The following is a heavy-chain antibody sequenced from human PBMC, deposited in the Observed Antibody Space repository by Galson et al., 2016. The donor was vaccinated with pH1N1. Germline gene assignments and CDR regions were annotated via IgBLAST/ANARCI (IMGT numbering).Heavy chain of an antibody. CDR3: ARSFEQEWLPLGF. J-gene: IGHJ4*02. CDR1: GFSFSVYA. Sequence: SLRLSCAGSGFSFSVYAMHWVRQAPGKGPEWVAIVSEDGTKKYYADSVKGRFTISRDNSKNTLYLQMNSLRVEDTGIYHCARSFEQEWLPLGFWGQGTLVTVSS. V-gene: IGHV3-30*04. CDR2: VSEDGTKK. D-gene: IGHD3-3*01.